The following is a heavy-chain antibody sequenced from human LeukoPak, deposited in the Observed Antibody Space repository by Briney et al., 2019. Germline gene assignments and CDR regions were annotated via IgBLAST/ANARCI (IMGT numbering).Heavy chain of an antibody. D-gene: IGHD5-24*01. Sequence: GGSLRLSCAASGFTFSSYGMHWVRQAPGKGLEWVAVIWYDVSNKYYADSVKGRFTISRDNSKNTLYLQMNSLRAEDTAVYYCAREVVEMATKTLDYWGQGTLVTVSS. CDR3: AREVVEMATKTLDY. CDR1: GFTFSSYG. V-gene: IGHV3-33*01. J-gene: IGHJ4*02. CDR2: IWYDVSNK.